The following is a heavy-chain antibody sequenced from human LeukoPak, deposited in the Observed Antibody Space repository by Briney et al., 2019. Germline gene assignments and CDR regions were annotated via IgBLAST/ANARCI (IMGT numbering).Heavy chain of an antibody. CDR2: ISTSGTIE. D-gene: IGHD1-26*01. CDR1: GFTFSNYE. Sequence: GGSLRLSCAASGFTFSNYEMNWVRQAPGKGLEWISYISTSGTIEYYADSVKGRFTISRDHARNSLYLQMNSLRAEDTAVDYCAGGLGNFDYRGQGTLVTVSS. J-gene: IGHJ4*02. CDR3: AGGLGNFDY. V-gene: IGHV3-48*03.